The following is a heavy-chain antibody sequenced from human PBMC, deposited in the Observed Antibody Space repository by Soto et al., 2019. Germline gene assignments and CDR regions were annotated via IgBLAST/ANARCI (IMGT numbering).Heavy chain of an antibody. J-gene: IGHJ4*02. D-gene: IGHD3-3*01. CDR2: INTLSGDT. CDR1: GYTFSGYY. V-gene: IGHV1-2*02. Sequence: QVQLVQSGAEVKKPGASVKVSCKASGYTFSGYYMHWVRQAPGQGLEWMGWINTLSGDTSFPQKFQGRLAMTRDTSIDTAFMEVSRLTSDETAIYYCARSILNVILPLSYWGQGTLVSVSS. CDR3: ARSILNVILPLSY.